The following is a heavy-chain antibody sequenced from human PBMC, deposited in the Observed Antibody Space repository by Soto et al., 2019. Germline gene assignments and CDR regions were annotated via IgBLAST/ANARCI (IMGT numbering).Heavy chain of an antibody. CDR3: ARSRADSSGWYVPLYFDY. CDR1: GGTFSSYA. Sequence: SVKVSGKASGGTFSSYAISWVRQAPGQGLEWMGGIIPIFGTANYAQKFQGRVTITADESTSTAYMELSSLRSEDTAVYYCARSRADSSGWYVPLYFDYWGQGTIVTVYS. CDR2: IIPIFGTA. J-gene: IGHJ4*02. D-gene: IGHD6-19*01. V-gene: IGHV1-69*13.